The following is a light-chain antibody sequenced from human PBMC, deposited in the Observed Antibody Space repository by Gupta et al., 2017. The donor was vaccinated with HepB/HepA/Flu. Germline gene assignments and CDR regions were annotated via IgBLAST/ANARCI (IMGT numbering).Light chain of an antibody. CDR3: QQDNSCPLT. CDR2: ESS. V-gene: IGKV3-15*01. CDR1: QSISAY. Sequence: EIMMTQSPLTLPVSSGETATIYCRASQSISAYLAWYQQRPGQAPRLLVYESSNRESGVPARFSGSGSGTEFTLTITNLQPEDFAIYYCQQDNSCPLTFGRGTQVEIK. J-gene: IGKJ4*01.